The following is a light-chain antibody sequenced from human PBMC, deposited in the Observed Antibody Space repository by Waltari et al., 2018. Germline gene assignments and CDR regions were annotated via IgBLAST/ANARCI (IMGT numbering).Light chain of an antibody. CDR2: DAS. Sequence: IVMTQSPATLSVSPGERPTLSCRASQSVRSNLAWYQQKPGQAPRLLIYDASTRATGVPARFSGSGSGTEFTLTISSLQPEDVATYYCQKYNNAPLTFGGGTKVEIK. CDR1: QSVRSN. V-gene: IGKV3-15*01. CDR3: QKYNNAPLT. J-gene: IGKJ4*01.